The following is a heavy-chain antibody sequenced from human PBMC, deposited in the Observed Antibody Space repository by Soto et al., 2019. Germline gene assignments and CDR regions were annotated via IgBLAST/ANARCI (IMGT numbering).Heavy chain of an antibody. CDR2: INHSGST. CDR1: GGSFSGYY. D-gene: IGHD3-10*01. Sequence: SETLSLTCAVYGGSFSGYYWSWIRQPPGKGLEWIGEINHSGSTNYNPPPKSRVTISVDTSKNQFSLKLSSVTAADTAVYYCARARTLLLWFGDKNNWFDPWGQGTLVTVSS. J-gene: IGHJ5*02. V-gene: IGHV4-34*01. CDR3: ARARTLLLWFGDKNNWFDP.